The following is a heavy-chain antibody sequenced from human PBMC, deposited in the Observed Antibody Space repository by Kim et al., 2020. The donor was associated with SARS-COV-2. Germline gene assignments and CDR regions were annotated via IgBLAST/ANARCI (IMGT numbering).Heavy chain of an antibody. Sequence: SETLSLTCTVSGGSISSGDYYWIWIRQHPGKGLEWIGNIYYSGSTYYNPSLKSRVTISADASKNQFSLKLTSVTAADTAVYYCARDTRQQLELGGYYRYAMDVWGQGTAVTVSS. CDR2: IYYSGST. CDR3: ARDTRQQLELGGYYRYAMDV. J-gene: IGHJ6*02. V-gene: IGHV4-31*03. D-gene: IGHD6-13*01. CDR1: GGSISSGDYY.